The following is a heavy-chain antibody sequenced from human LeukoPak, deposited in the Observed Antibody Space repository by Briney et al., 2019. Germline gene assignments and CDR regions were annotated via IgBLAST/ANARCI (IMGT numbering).Heavy chain of an antibody. Sequence: GGSLRLSCAASGFTFSSYSMNWVRQAPGKGLEWVSSISSSSSYIYYADSVKGRFTISRDNAKNSLYLQMNSLRAEDTAVYYCAGAPIAVAGTDYWGQGTLVTVSS. D-gene: IGHD6-19*01. CDR3: AGAPIAVAGTDY. J-gene: IGHJ4*02. CDR1: GFTFSSYS. CDR2: ISSSSSYI. V-gene: IGHV3-21*01.